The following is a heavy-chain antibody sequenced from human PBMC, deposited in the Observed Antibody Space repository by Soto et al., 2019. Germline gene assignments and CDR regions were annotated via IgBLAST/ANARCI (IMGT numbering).Heavy chain of an antibody. CDR2: IYSGGST. D-gene: IGHD2-8*02. CDR1: GFTVSSNY. J-gene: IGHJ4*02. Sequence: GGSLRLSCAASGFTVSSNYMSWVRQAPGKGLEWVSVIYSGGSTYYADSVKGRFTISRDNSKNTLYLQMNSLRAEDTAVYYCARATVHSGLGYWGQGTLVTVSS. V-gene: IGHV3-66*01. CDR3: ARATVHSGLGY.